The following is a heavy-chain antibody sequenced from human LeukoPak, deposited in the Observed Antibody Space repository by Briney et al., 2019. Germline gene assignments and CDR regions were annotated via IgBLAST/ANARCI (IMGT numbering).Heavy chain of an antibody. D-gene: IGHD2-15*01. CDR2: ISWNSGSI. CDR3: ARKLAMVAAPFDF. V-gene: IGHV3-9*01. Sequence: GGSLRLSCAAPGFTFDDYAMHWVRQAPGKGLEWVSGISWNSGSIGYADSVKGRFTISRDNAKNSLYLQMNSLGAEDTAVYYCARKLAMVAAPFDFWGQGALVTVSS. CDR1: GFTFDDYA. J-gene: IGHJ4*02.